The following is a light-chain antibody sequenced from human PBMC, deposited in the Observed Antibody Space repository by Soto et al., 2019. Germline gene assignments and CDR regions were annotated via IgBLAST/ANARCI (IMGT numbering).Light chain of an antibody. CDR2: GAS. Sequence: IQLTQSPSSLSASVGDRVTITCRASQGINKFLAWYQQRPGKAPQLLVYGASSRATGIPDRFSGSGSGTDFTLTISRLEPEDFAMYYCQQYGYLVTFGGGTKVEIK. CDR3: QQYGYLVT. V-gene: IGKV1-NL1*01. CDR1: QGINKF. J-gene: IGKJ4*01.